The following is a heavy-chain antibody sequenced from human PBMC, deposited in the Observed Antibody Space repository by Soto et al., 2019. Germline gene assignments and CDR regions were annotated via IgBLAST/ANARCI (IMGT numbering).Heavy chain of an antibody. Sequence: GASVKVSCKVSGYTLTELSMHWVRQAPGKGLEWMGGFDPEDGETIYAQKFQGRVTMTEDTSTDTAYMELSSLRSEDTAVYYCATGIAAAGIEYYYYYYMDVWGKGTKVTVSS. CDR2: FDPEDGET. V-gene: IGHV1-24*01. CDR1: GYTLTELS. J-gene: IGHJ6*03. CDR3: ATGIAAAGIEYYYYYYMDV. D-gene: IGHD6-13*01.